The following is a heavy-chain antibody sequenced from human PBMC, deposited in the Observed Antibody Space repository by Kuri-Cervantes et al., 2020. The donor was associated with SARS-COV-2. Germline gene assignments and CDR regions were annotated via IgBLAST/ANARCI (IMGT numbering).Heavy chain of an antibody. J-gene: IGHJ4*02. CDR1: GFTFDDYA. CDR3: ARDPALYSSGWYLDY. D-gene: IGHD6-19*01. V-gene: IGHV3-9*01. Sequence: LSLTCAASGFTFDDYAMHWVRQAPGKGLEWVSGISWNSGSIGYADSVKGRFTISRDNSKNTLYLQMNSLRAEDTAVYYCARDPALYSSGWYLDYWGQGNRV. CDR2: ISWNSGSI.